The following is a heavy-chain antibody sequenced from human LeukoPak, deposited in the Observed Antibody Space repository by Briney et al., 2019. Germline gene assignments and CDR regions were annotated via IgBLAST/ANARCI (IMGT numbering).Heavy chain of an antibody. V-gene: IGHV3-30*18. CDR3: AKDFEAYYYDSSGYYGDY. D-gene: IGHD3-22*01. CDR1: GFTFSGFA. J-gene: IGHJ4*02. CDR2: ISYDGSNK. Sequence: GGSLRLSCTASGFTFSGFAMTWVRQAPGKGLEWVAVISYDGSNKYYADSVKGRFTISRDNSKNTLYLQMNSLRAEDTAVYYCAKDFEAYYYDSSGYYGDYWGQGTLVTVSS.